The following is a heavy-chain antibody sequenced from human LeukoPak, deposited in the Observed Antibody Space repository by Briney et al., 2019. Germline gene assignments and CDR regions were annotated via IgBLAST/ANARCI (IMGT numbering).Heavy chain of an antibody. CDR2: ISGSGGST. CDR1: GFTFSTYA. D-gene: IGHD6-6*01. CDR3: AKDKYSSSKGDDY. J-gene: IGHJ4*02. Sequence: PGGSLRLSCAASGFTFSTYAMNWVRQAPGKGLEWVSAISGSGGSTYYADSVKGRFTISRDNSKNTLYLQMNSLRAEDTAVYYCAKDKYSSSKGDDYWGQGTLVTVSS. V-gene: IGHV3-23*01.